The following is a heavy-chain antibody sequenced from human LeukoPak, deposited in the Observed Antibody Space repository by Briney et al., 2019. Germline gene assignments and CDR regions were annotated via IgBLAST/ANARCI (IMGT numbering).Heavy chain of an antibody. V-gene: IGHV3-30*03. CDR3: ARDRAWNYFDY. D-gene: IGHD3-3*01. CDR2: ISNDGSRK. Sequence: GGFLRLSCAPSGFTFSRHGMHWVRQAPGKGLEWVAIISNDGSRKYYAHSVEGRFTISRDNSKNTLYLQMDSLRAEDTAVYYCARDRAWNYFDYWGQGTLVTVSS. J-gene: IGHJ4*02. CDR1: GFTFSRHG.